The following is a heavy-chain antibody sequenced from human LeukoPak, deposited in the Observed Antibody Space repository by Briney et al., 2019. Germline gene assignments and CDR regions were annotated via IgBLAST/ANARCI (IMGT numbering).Heavy chain of an antibody. D-gene: IGHD5-12*01. J-gene: IGHJ4*02. CDR2: IYYSGST. CDR1: GGSISSYY. CDR3: ARDGLYSGYGDY. V-gene: IGHV4-59*01. Sequence: SETLSLTCTVSGGSISSYYWSWIRQPPGKGLEWIGYIYYSGSTNYNPSLKSRVTISVDTSKNQFSLKLSSVTAADTAVYYCARDGLYSGYGDYWGQGTLVTVSS.